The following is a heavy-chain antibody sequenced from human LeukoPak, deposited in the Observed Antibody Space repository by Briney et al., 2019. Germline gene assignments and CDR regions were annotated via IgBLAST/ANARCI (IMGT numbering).Heavy chain of an antibody. J-gene: IGHJ4*02. D-gene: IGHD3-10*01. Sequence: ASETLSLTCSVSGASIDSHYWSWIRQSPGKGLEWFGYVFNGGSTNYNPSLHSRVPMSLDTSRAQFSLRLSSVTAADTAIYYCASRPADTTWYGVFDYWSQGTLVTVSS. CDR2: VFNGGST. CDR1: GASIDSHY. V-gene: IGHV4-59*11. CDR3: ASRPADTTWYGVFDY.